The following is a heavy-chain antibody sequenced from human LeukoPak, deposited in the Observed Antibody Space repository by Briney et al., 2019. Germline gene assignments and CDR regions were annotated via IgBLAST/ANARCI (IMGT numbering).Heavy chain of an antibody. CDR3: ARRLSLRFDAFAV. D-gene: IGHD3-3*01. V-gene: IGHV3-23*01. J-gene: IGHJ3*01. CDR2: MSDIGPNT. CDR1: GFTVTDYA. Sequence: PGGSLRLSCAASGFTVTDYAMTWIRQSPGKGPEWVSSMSDIGPNTYYADSVKGRFTISRDTSKNTLFLQMNSLRAEDTALYFCARRLSLRFDAFAVWGPGTVVTVSS.